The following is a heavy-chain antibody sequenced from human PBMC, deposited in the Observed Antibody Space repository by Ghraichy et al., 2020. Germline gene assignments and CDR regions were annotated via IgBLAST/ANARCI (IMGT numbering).Heavy chain of an antibody. CDR2: ISWNSGSI. CDR3: AKDGSMVRGVNWYFDY. V-gene: IGHV3-9*01. J-gene: IGHJ4*02. D-gene: IGHD3-10*01. Sequence: GGSLRLSCAASGFTFDDYAMHWVRQAPGKGLEWVSGISWNSGSIGYADSVKGRFTISRDNAKNSLYLQMNSLRAEDTALYYCAKDGSMVRGVNWYFDYWGQGTLVTVSS. CDR1: GFTFDDYA.